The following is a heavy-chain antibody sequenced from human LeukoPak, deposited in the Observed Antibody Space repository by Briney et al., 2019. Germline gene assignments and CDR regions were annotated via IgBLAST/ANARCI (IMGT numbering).Heavy chain of an antibody. J-gene: IGHJ3*01. Sequence: GGSLRLSCAASEFAFNRSAMHWVRQAIGKGLEWVSVIGISGDTYYSDSVRGRFVVSRENARNSMFLQMSSPRVGDTAVYYCARSRRSDNYQGDAFDLWGQGTVVIVSS. D-gene: IGHD1-1*01. V-gene: IGHV3-13*01. CDR3: ARSRRSDNYQGDAFDL. CDR2: IGISGDT. CDR1: EFAFNRSA.